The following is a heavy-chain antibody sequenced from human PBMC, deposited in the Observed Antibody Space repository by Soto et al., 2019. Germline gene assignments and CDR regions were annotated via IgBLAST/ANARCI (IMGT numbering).Heavy chain of an antibody. CDR1: GGTFSSYA. CDR2: INPSGGST. CDR3: ARDRRPYSSSFHYDY. V-gene: IGHV1-46*01. D-gene: IGHD6-6*01. Sequence: ASVKVSCKASGGTFSSYAISWVRQAPGQGLEWMGIINPSGGSTSYAQKFQGRVTMTRDTSTSTVYMELSSLRSEDTAVYYCARDRRPYSSSFHYDYWGQGTLVTVSS. J-gene: IGHJ4*02.